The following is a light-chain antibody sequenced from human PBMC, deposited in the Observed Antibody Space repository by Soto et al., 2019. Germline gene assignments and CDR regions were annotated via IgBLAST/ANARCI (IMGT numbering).Light chain of an antibody. CDR3: QQYYKWPPET. Sequence: EIVMTQSPATLSVSPGERATLSSRASESVGSNLAWYQQKPGQAPRLLIHGASKRATGIPARFSGSGSGTEFTLTISSLQSEDFAVYYCQQYYKWPPETFGQGTKVEIK. CDR2: GAS. J-gene: IGKJ2*01. CDR1: ESVGSN. V-gene: IGKV3-15*01.